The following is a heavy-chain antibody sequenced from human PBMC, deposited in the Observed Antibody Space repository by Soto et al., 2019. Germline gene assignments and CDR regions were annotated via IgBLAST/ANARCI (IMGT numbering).Heavy chain of an antibody. CDR3: AKSQRIKVWPNYDMDV. Sequence: ESVGGVVQPGRSLRLSCAASGFNFFSYDMHWVRQAPGKGLEWVAVTSYDGNNKYYADSVRGRFTISRDNSKDTLYLQMNSLRAEDTAVYYCAKSQRIKVWPNYDMDVWGQGTTVTVSS. D-gene: IGHD5-18*01. J-gene: IGHJ6*03. CDR1: GFNFFSYD. CDR2: TSYDGNNK. V-gene: IGHV3-30*18.